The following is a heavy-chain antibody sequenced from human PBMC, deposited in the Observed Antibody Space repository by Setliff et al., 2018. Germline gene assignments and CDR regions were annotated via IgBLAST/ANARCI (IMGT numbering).Heavy chain of an antibody. CDR1: GYSINSDCF. D-gene: IGHD1-7*01. CDR3: ARDKFRNSGGLYC. V-gene: IGHV4-38-2*02. CDR2: ISHSGST. Sequence: PSETLSLTCAVSGYSINSDCFWGWIRQPPGRGLEWIGTISHSGSTSYNSSLKSRVTMSVDTSKNQFFLKLSSVTAADTAVYYCARDKFRNSGGLYCWGQGTLVTVSS. J-gene: IGHJ4*02.